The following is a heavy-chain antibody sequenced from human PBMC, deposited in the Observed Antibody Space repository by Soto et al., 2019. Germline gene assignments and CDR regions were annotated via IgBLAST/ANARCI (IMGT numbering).Heavy chain of an antibody. CDR2: ISSSSSYI. J-gene: IGHJ6*02. CDR3: AIEGVQHGSGPYYYYGMDV. Sequence: GGSLRLSCAASGFTFSSYSMNWVRQAPGKGLEWVSSISSSSSYIYYADTVKGRFTISRDNAKNSLYLQMKSLRAEDTAVYYCAIEGVQHGSGPYYYYGMDVWGQGTTVTVSS. V-gene: IGHV3-21*01. D-gene: IGHD3-10*01. CDR1: GFTFSSYS.